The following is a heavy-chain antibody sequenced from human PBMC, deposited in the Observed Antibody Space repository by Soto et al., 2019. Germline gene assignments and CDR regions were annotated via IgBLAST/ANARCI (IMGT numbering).Heavy chain of an antibody. D-gene: IGHD2-15*01. V-gene: IGHV4-39*01. CDR1: GGSISSSSYY. CDR2: IYYSGST. CDR3: AIGTGRVVVFAIFDY. Sequence: QLQLQESGPGLVKPSETLSLTCTVSGGSISSSSYYWGWIRQPPGKGLEWIGSIYYSGSTYYNPSLTSRVTISVDTSKNQFSLKLSSVTAADTAVYYCAIGTGRVVVFAIFDYWGQGTLVTVSS. J-gene: IGHJ4*02.